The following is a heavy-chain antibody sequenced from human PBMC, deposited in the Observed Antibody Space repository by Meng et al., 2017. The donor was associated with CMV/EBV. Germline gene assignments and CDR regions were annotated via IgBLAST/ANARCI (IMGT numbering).Heavy chain of an antibody. CDR3: ARPTAGYSYGLVIRNNWFDP. Sequence: GESLKISCAASGFTFSSYGMHWVRQAPGKGREWVAFIRYDGSNKYYADSVKGRFTISRDNSKNTLYLQMNSLRAEDTAVYYCARPTAGYSYGLVIRNNWFDPWGQGTLVTVSS. CDR1: GFTFSSYG. D-gene: IGHD5-18*01. J-gene: IGHJ5*02. CDR2: IRYDGSNK. V-gene: IGHV3-30*02.